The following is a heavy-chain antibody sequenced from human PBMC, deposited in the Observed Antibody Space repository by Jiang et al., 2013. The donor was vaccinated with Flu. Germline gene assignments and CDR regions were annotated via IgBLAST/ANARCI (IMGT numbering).Heavy chain of an antibody. Sequence: GSGLVKPSETLSLTCTVSGGSINNYYWSWIRLPPGKGLEWIGHIYYSGSTNYNPSLKGRVTMSVDTSKNQFSLKLTSVTAADTAVYYCARDGGAGIPYQYSGMDVWGQGTTVTVSS. V-gene: IGHV4-59*13. CDR2: IYYSGST. D-gene: IGHD1-1*01. CDR3: ARDGGAGIPYQYSGMDV. CDR1: GGSINNYY. J-gene: IGHJ6*02.